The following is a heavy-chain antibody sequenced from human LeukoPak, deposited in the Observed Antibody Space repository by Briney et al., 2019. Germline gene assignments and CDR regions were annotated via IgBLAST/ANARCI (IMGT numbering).Heavy chain of an antibody. CDR3: ARVLGDYYDSSGYYSDAFDI. Sequence: PSETLSLTCAVYGGSFSGYYWSWIRQHPGKGLEWIGEINQSGSTNYNPTLKSRVTISVDTSKNQFSLKLSSVSAADTAVYYCARVLGDYYDSSGYYSDAFDIWGQGTMVTVSS. D-gene: IGHD3-22*01. CDR2: INQSGST. CDR1: GGSFSGYY. J-gene: IGHJ3*02. V-gene: IGHV4-34*01.